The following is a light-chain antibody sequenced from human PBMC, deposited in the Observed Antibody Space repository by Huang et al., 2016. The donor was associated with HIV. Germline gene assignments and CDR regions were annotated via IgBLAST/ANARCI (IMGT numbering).Light chain of an antibody. Sequence: DIQMTQSPSSLSASVGDRVTITCQASQSIRRYLNWYQQKPGKAPKLLIYAASNLQSGVPSRFSGSGSGTDFTLSISSLQPEDFATYYCQQSYSIPFTFGPGTKVDIK. CDR2: AAS. CDR3: QQSYSIPFT. CDR1: QSIRRY. J-gene: IGKJ3*01. V-gene: IGKV1-39*01.